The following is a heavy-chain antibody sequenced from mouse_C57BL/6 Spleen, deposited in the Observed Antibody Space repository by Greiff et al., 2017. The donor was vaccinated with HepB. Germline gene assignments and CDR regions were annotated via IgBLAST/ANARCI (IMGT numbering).Heavy chain of an antibody. V-gene: IGHV1-80*01. D-gene: IGHD2-2*01. CDR2: IYPGDGDT. CDR3: ARWDGYDSYYFDY. Sequence: VQLVESGAELVKPGASVKISCKASGYAFSSYWMNWVKQRPGKGLEWIGQIYPGDGDTNYNGKFKGKATLTADKSSSTAYMQLSSLTSEDSAVYFCARWDGYDSYYFDYWGQGTTLTVSS. CDR1: GYAFSSYW. J-gene: IGHJ2*01.